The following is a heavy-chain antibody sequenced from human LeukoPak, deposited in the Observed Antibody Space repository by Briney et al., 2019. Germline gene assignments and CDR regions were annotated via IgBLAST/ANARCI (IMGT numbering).Heavy chain of an antibody. V-gene: IGHV3-7*01. CDR3: ARGYRSGWYSDFDY. J-gene: IGHJ4*02. CDR1: GFTFSSYW. Sequence: PGGSLRLSCAASGFTFSSYWMTWVRQAPGKGLEWVANIKQDGSEKFYVDSVKGRFTISRDNAKNSLYLQMNSLRDEDTAVYYCARGYRSGWYSDFDYWGQGTLVTVSS. D-gene: IGHD6-19*01. CDR2: IKQDGSEK.